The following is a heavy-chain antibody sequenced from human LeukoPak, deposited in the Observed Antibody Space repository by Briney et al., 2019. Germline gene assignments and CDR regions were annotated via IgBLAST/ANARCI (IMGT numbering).Heavy chain of an antibody. Sequence: PGGSLRLSCAASGFTFSSSGMHWVRQAPGKGLEWDAFISYDGSNRYYADSVKGRFTISRDNSKNTLYLQMNSLRAEDTAVYYCARGSNYYGSGSYYSEYYFDYWGQGTLVTVSS. CDR1: GFTFSSSG. J-gene: IGHJ4*02. V-gene: IGHV3-30*02. CDR2: ISYDGSNR. D-gene: IGHD3-10*01. CDR3: ARGSNYYGSGSYYSEYYFDY.